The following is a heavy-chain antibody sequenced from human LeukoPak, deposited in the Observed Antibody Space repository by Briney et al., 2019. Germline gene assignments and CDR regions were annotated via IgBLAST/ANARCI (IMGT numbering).Heavy chain of an antibody. CDR1: EFTFRNYA. V-gene: IGHV3-23*01. CDR3: AKWGDYDILTGYYDSDY. J-gene: IGHJ4*02. CDR2: IVGSGSST. Sequence: GGSLRLSCAASEFTFRNYAMSWVRQAPGKGLEWVSAIVGSGSSTYYADSVKGRFTISRDNSKNTLYLQLNRLRAEDTAVYYCAKWGDYDILTGYYDSDYWGQGTLVTVSS. D-gene: IGHD3-9*01.